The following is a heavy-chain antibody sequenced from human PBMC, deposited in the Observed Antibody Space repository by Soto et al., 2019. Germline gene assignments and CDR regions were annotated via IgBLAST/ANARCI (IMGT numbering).Heavy chain of an antibody. CDR3: ARGGGGSSTHYYYYYGMDV. CDR2: ISAYNGNT. CDR1: GYTFTSYG. D-gene: IGHD2-15*01. V-gene: IGHV1-18*01. J-gene: IGHJ6*02. Sequence: GASVKVSCKASGYTFTSYGISWVRQAPGQGLEWMGWISAYNGNTNYAQKLQGRVTMTTDTSTSTAYMELRGLRSDDTAVYYCARGGGGSSTHYYYYYGMDVWGQGTTVTVSS.